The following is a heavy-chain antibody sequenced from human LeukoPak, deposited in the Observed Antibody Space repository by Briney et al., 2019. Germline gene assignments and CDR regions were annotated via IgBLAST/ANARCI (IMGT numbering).Heavy chain of an antibody. J-gene: IGHJ4*02. CDR3: ARFYCSSTSCLEDY. CDR1: GFSFSTYA. D-gene: IGHD2-2*01. Sequence: GGSLRLSCAASGFSFSTYAMTWVRQAPGKGLVWVSRINSDGSSTSYADSVKGRFTISRDNAKNTLYLQMNSLRAEDTAVYYCARFYCSSTSCLEDYWGQGTLVTVSS. CDR2: INSDGSST. V-gene: IGHV3-74*01.